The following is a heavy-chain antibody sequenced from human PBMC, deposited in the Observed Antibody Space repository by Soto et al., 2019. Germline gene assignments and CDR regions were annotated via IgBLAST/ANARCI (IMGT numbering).Heavy chain of an antibody. V-gene: IGHV1-46*04. CDR1: GDTFTTYY. CDR3: ARGLGVGRGLRSQH. D-gene: IGHD1-26*01. CDR2: INPDNGST. Sequence: QVQLVQSGAEVKKPGTSVKISCKTSGDTFTTYYLQWVRQAPGRGLEWMGIINPDNGSTNYAQKLRDRVTMSRDTSPSTVYMDLTSLRSEDTGVYFCARGLGVGRGLRSQHWVQGTLVPVSS. J-gene: IGHJ1*01.